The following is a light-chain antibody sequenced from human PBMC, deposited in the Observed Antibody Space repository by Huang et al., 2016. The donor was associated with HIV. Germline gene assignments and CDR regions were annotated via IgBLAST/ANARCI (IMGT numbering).Light chain of an antibody. V-gene: IGKV1-5*01. Sequence: DIQMTQSPSTLSASVGDRVTITCRASQTISTWVAWYRQKPGKAPQFLIYDAATLESGVPSRFSGSASGTEFTLTISSLQPDDFATYYCQQYSSYPYTFGQGTKLEIK. CDR1: QTISTW. CDR2: DAA. J-gene: IGKJ2*01. CDR3: QQYSSYPYT.